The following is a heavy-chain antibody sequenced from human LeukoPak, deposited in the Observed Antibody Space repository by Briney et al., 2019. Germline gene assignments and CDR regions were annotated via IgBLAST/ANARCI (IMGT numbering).Heavy chain of an antibody. J-gene: IGHJ4*02. CDR1: GYTFTGYY. CDR2: INPNSGGT. Sequence: GASVKVSCKASGYTFTGYYMHWVRQAPGQGLEWMGWINPNSGGTNYAQKFQGRVTITTDESTSTAYMELSSLRSEDTAVYYCASGLYSSSSMAGSYYFDYWGQGTLVTVSS. D-gene: IGHD6-6*01. CDR3: ASGLYSSSSMAGSYYFDY. V-gene: IGHV1-2*02.